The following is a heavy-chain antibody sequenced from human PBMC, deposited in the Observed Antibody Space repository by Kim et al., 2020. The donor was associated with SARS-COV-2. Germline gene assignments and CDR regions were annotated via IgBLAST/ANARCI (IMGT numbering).Heavy chain of an antibody. V-gene: IGHV3-30*04. Sequence: GGSLRLSCAASGFTFSSYAMHWVRQAPGKGLEWVAVISYDGSNKYYADSVKGRFTISRDNSKNTLYLQMNSLRAEDTAVYYCARDWGELHGFDYWGQGTLVTVSS. J-gene: IGHJ4*02. CDR3: ARDWGELHGFDY. CDR2: ISYDGSNK. CDR1: GFTFSSYA. D-gene: IGHD1-26*01.